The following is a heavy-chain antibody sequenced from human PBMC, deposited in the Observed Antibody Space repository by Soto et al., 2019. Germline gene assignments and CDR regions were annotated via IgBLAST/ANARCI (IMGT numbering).Heavy chain of an antibody. D-gene: IGHD6-13*01. CDR1: GFTFSSYG. J-gene: IGHJ6*03. CDR2: IWYDGSNK. CDR3: ARRGSVSAAAGYYYYYMDV. Sequence: GGSLRLSCAASGFTFSSYGMHWVRQAPGKGLEWVAVIWYDGSNKYYADSVKGRFTISRDNSKNTLYLQMNSLRAEDTAVYYCARRGSVSAAAGYYYYYMDVWGKGTAVTVSS. V-gene: IGHV3-33*01.